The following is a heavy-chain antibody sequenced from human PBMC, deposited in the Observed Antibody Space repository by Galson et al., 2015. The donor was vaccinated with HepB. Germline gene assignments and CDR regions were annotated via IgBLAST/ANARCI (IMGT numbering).Heavy chain of an antibody. D-gene: IGHD3-10*01. CDR1: GFNFGYYA. V-gene: IGHV3-49*03. J-gene: IGHJ6*02. CDR2: IRIKAYGETT. CDR3: AGDIGSGTYYRGYLYYHFGMDV. Sequence: SLRLSCASSGFNFGYYAMSWFRQAPGKGLEWVGFIRIKAYGETTEYATPVNGRFTIPRDDSKGIAYLQMNSLKTEDTAVYFCAGDIGSGTYYRGYLYYHFGMDVWGQGTTVTVSS.